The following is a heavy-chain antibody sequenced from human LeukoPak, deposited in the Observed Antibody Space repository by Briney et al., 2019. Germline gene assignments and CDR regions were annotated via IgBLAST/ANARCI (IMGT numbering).Heavy chain of an antibody. Sequence: GGSLRLSCAASGFTFSSYAMSWVRQAPGKGLEWVSAISGSGDNTYYADSVKGRFTISRDNSKNTLYLQMNSLRAEDTAVYYCARDREPDAFDIWGQGTMVTVSS. CDR1: GFTFSSYA. J-gene: IGHJ3*02. CDR3: ARDREPDAFDI. V-gene: IGHV3-23*01. CDR2: ISGSGDNT.